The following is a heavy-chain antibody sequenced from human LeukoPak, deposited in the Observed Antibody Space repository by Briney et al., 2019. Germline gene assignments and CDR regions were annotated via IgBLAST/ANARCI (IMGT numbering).Heavy chain of an antibody. D-gene: IGHD3-22*01. CDR3: ARGYDSSGYLLDY. CDR2: INHSGST. Sequence: SETLSLTCAVYGGSFSGYYWSWIRQPPGKGLEWIGEINHSGSTNYNPSLKSRVTISVDTSKNQFSLKLSSVTAADTAVYYCARGYDSSGYLLDYWGQGTLVTVSS. CDR1: GGSFSGYY. J-gene: IGHJ4*02. V-gene: IGHV4-34*01.